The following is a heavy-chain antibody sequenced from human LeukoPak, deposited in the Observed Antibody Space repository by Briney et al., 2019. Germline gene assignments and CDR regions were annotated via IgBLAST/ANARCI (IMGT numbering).Heavy chain of an antibody. CDR2: IYYSGST. V-gene: IGHV4-39*07. D-gene: IGHD2-21*02. Sequence: SETLSLTCTVSGGSISSSSYYWGWIRQPPGKGLEWIGSIYYSGSTYYNPSLKSRVTISVDTSKNQFSLKLSSVTAADTAVYYCARDRDLGFDYWGQGTLVTVSS. CDR3: ARDRDLGFDY. J-gene: IGHJ4*02. CDR1: GGSISSSSYY.